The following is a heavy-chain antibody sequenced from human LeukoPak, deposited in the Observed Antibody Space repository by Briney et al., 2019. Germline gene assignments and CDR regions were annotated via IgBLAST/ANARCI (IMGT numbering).Heavy chain of an antibody. D-gene: IGHD3-22*01. J-gene: IGHJ4*02. V-gene: IGHV3-23*01. CDR2: ISGSGGST. CDR3: AKRIDRRFDY. Sequence: GGSLRLSCAAPGFTFSSYAMSWVRQAPGKGLEWVLAISGSGGSTYYADSVKGRFTISRDNSKNTLYLQMNRLRAEDTAVYYCAKRIDRRFDYWGQGTLVTVSS. CDR1: GFTFSSYA.